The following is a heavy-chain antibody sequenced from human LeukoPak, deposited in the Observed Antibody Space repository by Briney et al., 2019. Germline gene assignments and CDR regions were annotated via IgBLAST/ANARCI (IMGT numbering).Heavy chain of an antibody. D-gene: IGHD5-24*01. Sequence: PGGSLRLSCAASGFTFSNYAMSWVRRAPGKRLEWVSGISAGGGGTYYADSVRGRFTISRDNSKNTLYLQMNSLRAEDTAVYYCAKEMATEGVPFFDYWGQGTLVTVSS. V-gene: IGHV3-23*01. CDR3: AKEMATEGVPFFDY. J-gene: IGHJ4*02. CDR1: GFTFSNYA. CDR2: ISAGGGGT.